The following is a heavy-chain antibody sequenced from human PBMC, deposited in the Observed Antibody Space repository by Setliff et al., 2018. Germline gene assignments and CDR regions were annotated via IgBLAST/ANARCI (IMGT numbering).Heavy chain of an antibody. CDR1: GYDFFGYW. D-gene: IGHD2-2*02. CDR2: IYPGDSDT. V-gene: IGHV5-51*01. CDR3: ARLAVRNTVYYYFTDV. Sequence: PGESLKISCQGLGYDFFGYWSAWVRQVPGKGPEWVGLIYPGDSDTRYSPSFQGQVTISVDRSRVTAYLQWDSLKASDAATYYCARLAVRNTVYYYFTDVWGKGTSVTVSS. J-gene: IGHJ6*03.